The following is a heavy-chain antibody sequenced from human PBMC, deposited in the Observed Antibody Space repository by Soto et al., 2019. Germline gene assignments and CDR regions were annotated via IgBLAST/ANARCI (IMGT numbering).Heavy chain of an antibody. Sequence: QVQLVESGGGVVQPGRSLRLSCAASGFTFSSYGMHWVRQAPGKGLEWVAVIWYDGSNKYYADSVKGRFTISRDNSKNPLYLKMNSLRAEDTAVYYCARDRGASDYWGQGTLVTVSS. CDR1: GFTFSSYG. V-gene: IGHV3-33*01. CDR2: IWYDGSNK. D-gene: IGHD3-10*01. CDR3: ARDRGASDY. J-gene: IGHJ4*02.